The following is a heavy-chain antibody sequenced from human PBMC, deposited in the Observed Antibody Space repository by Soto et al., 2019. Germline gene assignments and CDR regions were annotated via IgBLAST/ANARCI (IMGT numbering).Heavy chain of an antibody. CDR1: GYTFTSYG. CDR2: ISAYNGNT. D-gene: IGHD6-19*01. J-gene: IGHJ4*02. V-gene: IGHV1-18*01. CDR3: AREVLSIAVAGTQDY. Sequence: ASVKVSCKASGYTFTSYGISWVRQAPGQGLEWMGWISAYNGNTNYAQKLQGRVTMTTDTSTSTAYMELRSLRSDDTAVYYCAREVLSIAVAGTQDYWGQGTLFTASS.